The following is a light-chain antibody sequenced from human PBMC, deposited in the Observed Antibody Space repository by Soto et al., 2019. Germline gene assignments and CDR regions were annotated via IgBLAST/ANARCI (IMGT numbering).Light chain of an antibody. V-gene: IGLV2-23*01. CDR1: SSNIGGYNV. Sequence: QSALTQPAPVSGSPEQSITISCTGTSSNIGGYNVVSWHQQHPGKAPKVLIYEGTKRPSGVSNRFSGSQSGTTASLTISGLQAEDEADYYCCSYVGATTYVFGSGTKVTVL. CDR2: EGT. J-gene: IGLJ1*01. CDR3: CSYVGATTYV.